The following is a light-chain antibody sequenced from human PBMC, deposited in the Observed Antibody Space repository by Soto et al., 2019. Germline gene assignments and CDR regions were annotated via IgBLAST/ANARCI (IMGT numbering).Light chain of an antibody. J-gene: IGKJ4*01. V-gene: IGKV3-20*01. CDR2: GAS. CDR1: QSVSSSY. Sequence: EIVLTQSPGTLSLSPGERATLSCRASQSVSSSYLAWYQQKPGQAPRLFIYGASSRATGIPDRFSGSGSGTDFTLIISRLEPEDFVVYYCQQYGSSLLTFGGGTKVEIK. CDR3: QQYGSSLLT.